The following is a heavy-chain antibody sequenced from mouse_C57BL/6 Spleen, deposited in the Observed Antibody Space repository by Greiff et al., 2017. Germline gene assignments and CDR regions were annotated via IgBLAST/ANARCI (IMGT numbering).Heavy chain of an antibody. Sequence: QVQLQQPGAELVKPGASVKVSCKASGYTFTSYWMHWVQQRPGQGLEWIGRIHPSDSDTNYNQKFKGKATLTVDKSSSTAYMQLSSLTSEDSAVYYCASYMVTTGYYYAMDYWGQGTSVTVSS. CDR3: ASYMVTTGYYYAMDY. CDR1: GYTFTSYW. V-gene: IGHV1-74*01. D-gene: IGHD2-2*01. J-gene: IGHJ4*01. CDR2: IHPSDSDT.